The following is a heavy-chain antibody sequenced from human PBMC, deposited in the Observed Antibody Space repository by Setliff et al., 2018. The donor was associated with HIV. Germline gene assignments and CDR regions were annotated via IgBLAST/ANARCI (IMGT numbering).Heavy chain of an antibody. CDR2: IIPVRGLA. D-gene: IGHD3-22*01. CDR1: GGTFNTHA. V-gene: IGHV1-69*10. J-gene: IGHJ5*01. Sequence: SVMVSCKASGGTFNTHALSWVRQAPGQGLEWMGGIIPVRGLANYARNFQGRVTITADTSTNTAYLEVVSLRSEDTAIYYCARHYFDSNSYYRPPFDSWGQGTPVTVSS. CDR3: ARHYFDSNSYYRPPFDS.